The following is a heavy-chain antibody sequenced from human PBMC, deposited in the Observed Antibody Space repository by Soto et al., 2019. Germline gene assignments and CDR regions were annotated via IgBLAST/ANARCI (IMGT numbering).Heavy chain of an antibody. CDR2: IFPSDSDT. D-gene: IGHD3-22*01. V-gene: IGHV5-51*01. J-gene: IGHJ5*02. CDR3: ARKDKSGYFNRFDP. CDR1: GYKFTSSW. Sequence: GESLKISCRTSGYKFTSSWIAWVRQKPGKGLEWMGIIFPSDSDTRYSPSFQGQVTISADRSTSTVFLQWASLKASDTAVYFCARKDKSGYFNRFDPWGQGTLVTVSS.